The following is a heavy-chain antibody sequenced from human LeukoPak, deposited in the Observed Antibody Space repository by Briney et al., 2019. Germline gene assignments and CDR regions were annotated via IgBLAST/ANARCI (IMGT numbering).Heavy chain of an antibody. Sequence: GKSLRLSCAASGFTFSSYGMHWVRQAPGKGLEWVAVISYDGSNKYYADSVKGRFTISRDNSKNTLYLQMNSLRAEDTAVYYCAKEYCGGDCHEYFQHWGQGTLVTVSS. CDR3: AKEYCGGDCHEYFQH. CDR1: GFTFSSYG. J-gene: IGHJ1*01. V-gene: IGHV3-30*18. CDR2: ISYDGSNK. D-gene: IGHD2-21*02.